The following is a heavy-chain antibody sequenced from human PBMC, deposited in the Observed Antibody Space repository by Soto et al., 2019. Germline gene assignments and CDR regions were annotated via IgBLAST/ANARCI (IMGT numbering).Heavy chain of an antibody. D-gene: IGHD5-12*01. CDR2: MNPNSGNT. CDR3: ARAGYSGYGLWDYYYYYYMDV. Sequence: ASVKVSCKASGYTFTSYDINWVRQATGQGLEWMGWMNPNSGNTGYAQKFQGRVTMTRNTSISTAYMELSSLRSEDTAVYYCARAGYSGYGLWDYYYYYYMDVWGKGTTVTVS. CDR1: GYTFTSYD. J-gene: IGHJ6*03. V-gene: IGHV1-8*01.